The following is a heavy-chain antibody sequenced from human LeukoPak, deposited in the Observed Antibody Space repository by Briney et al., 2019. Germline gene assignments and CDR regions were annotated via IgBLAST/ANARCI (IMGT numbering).Heavy chain of an antibody. V-gene: IGHV4-61*01. CDR1: GGSVSNGSYF. CDR3: ARGYRSSWYQVDY. Sequence: SETLSLTCTVSGGSVSNGSYFWSWIRQPPGKGLEWIGFIYYNGNTNSSPSLKSQVTISVDTSKSQFSLKLTSVTAADTAVYYCARGYRSSWYQVDYWGQGTLVTVSS. J-gene: IGHJ4*02. D-gene: IGHD6-13*01. CDR2: IYYNGNT.